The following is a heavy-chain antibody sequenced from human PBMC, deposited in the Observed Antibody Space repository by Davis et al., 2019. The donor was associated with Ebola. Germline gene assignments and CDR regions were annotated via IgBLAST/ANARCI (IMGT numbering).Heavy chain of an antibody. J-gene: IGHJ6*04. V-gene: IGHV3-23*01. Sequence: GGSLRLSCAASGFTFRTYSMTWVRQAPGKGLEWVSSISDDGGRTSYADSVKGRFTISRDNSNNTLYLQMNTLGGDDTAIYYCAKDHDAGGSTALSVLFYQFYGLDVWGRGTTVTVSS. D-gene: IGHD2-2*01. CDR1: GFTFRTYS. CDR2: ISDDGGRT. CDR3: AKDHDAGGSTALSVLFYQFYGLDV.